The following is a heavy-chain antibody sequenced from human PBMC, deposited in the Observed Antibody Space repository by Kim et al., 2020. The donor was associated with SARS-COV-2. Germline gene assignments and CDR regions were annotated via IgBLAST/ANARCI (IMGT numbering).Heavy chain of an antibody. CDR3: ARDWGGSGHDWRFDL. CDR2: ITYAGNVK. V-gene: IGHV3-74*01. CDR1: GFTFSTYW. J-gene: IGHJ2*01. Sequence: GGSLRLSCTASGFTFSTYWMHWVRQAPGKGLVWVSRITYAGNVKSYADSVKGRFTSSRDNAKNTLYLQMNSLRAEDTAVYYCARDWGGSGHDWRFDLWGRGTRLTV. D-gene: IGHD3-16*01.